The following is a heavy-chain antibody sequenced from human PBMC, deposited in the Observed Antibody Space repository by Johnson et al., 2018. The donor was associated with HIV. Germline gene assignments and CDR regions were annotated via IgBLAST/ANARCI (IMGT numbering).Heavy chain of an antibody. Sequence: QVLLVESGGGVVQPGRSLRLSCAASGFTFSSYGMHWVRQAPGKGLEWVAVISYDGSNKYYADSVKGRFTISRDNAKNSLYLQMNSLRADDTAVYYCARHKAVADAFDIWGQGTVVTVSS. CDR2: ISYDGSNK. CDR1: GFTFSSYG. D-gene: IGHD6-19*01. V-gene: IGHV3-30*03. J-gene: IGHJ3*02. CDR3: ARHKAVADAFDI.